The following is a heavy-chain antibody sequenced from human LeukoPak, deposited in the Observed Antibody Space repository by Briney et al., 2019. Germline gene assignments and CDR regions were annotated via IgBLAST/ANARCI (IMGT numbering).Heavy chain of an antibody. CDR1: GYTFTSYY. CDR3: ARDLDIVVVPAAKDYYYGMDV. V-gene: IGHV1-2*02. J-gene: IGHJ6*02. Sequence: ASVKVSCKASGYTFTSYYMHWVRQAPGQGLEWMGWINPNSGGTNYAQKFQGRVTMTRDTSISTAYMELSRLRSDDTAVYYCARDLDIVVVPAAKDYYYGMDVWGQGTTVTVSS. D-gene: IGHD2-2*01. CDR2: INPNSGGT.